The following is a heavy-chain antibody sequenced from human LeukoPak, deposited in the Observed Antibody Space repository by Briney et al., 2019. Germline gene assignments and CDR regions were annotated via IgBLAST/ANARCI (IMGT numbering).Heavy chain of an antibody. CDR3: ARTYGAYSGYEFLFDY. V-gene: IGHV4-39*07. Sequence: SETLSLTCSVSGGSISSRSYYWGWIRQPPGKGLQWIGSMYYSGSTYYNPSLKSRVTMSVDTSKNQFSLRLNSVTAADTAVYYCARTYGAYSGYEFLFDYWGQGTLVTVSS. CDR2: MYYSGST. D-gene: IGHD5-12*01. CDR1: GGSISSRSYY. J-gene: IGHJ4*02.